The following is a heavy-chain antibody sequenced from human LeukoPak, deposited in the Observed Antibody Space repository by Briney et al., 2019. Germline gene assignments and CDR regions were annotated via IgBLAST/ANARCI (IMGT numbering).Heavy chain of an antibody. CDR1: GFTFSSYG. V-gene: IGHV3-30*18. D-gene: IGHD3-16*02. Sequence: PGGSLRLSCAASGFTFSSYGMHWVRQAPGKGLEWVAVISYDGNNKYYADSVKGRFTISRDNSKNTLYLQMNSLRAEDTAVYYCAKDGPLHYVWGSYRFSYFDYWGQGTLVTVSS. CDR3: AKDGPLHYVWGSYRFSYFDY. CDR2: ISYDGNNK. J-gene: IGHJ4*02.